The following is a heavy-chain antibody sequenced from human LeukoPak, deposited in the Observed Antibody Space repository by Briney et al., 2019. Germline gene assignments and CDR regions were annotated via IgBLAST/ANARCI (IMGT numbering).Heavy chain of an antibody. D-gene: IGHD6-13*01. V-gene: IGHV6-1*01. CDR1: GDSVSSNSAA. CDR2: TYYRSKWYN. J-gene: IGHJ3*02. Sequence: SQTLSLTCAISGDSVSSNSAAWNWIRQSPSRGLEWLGRTYYRSKWYNDYAVSVKSRITINPDTSKNQFSLQLNSVTPEDTAVYYCASRGIFKSGQQLVVGAFDIWGQGTMVTVSS. CDR3: ASRGIFKSGQQLVVGAFDI.